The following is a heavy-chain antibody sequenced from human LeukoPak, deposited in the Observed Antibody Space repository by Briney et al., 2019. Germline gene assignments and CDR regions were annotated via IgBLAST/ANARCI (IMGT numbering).Heavy chain of an antibody. CDR3: ATPLLYGGNGRGVDY. Sequence: PGGSLRLSCAASGFTFSSYSMNWVRQAPGKGLEWVSSISSSSSYIYYADSVKGRFTISRDNAKNSLYLQMNSLRAEDTAVYYCATPLLYGGNGRGVDYWGQGTLVTVSS. CDR1: GFTFSSYS. J-gene: IGHJ4*02. V-gene: IGHV3-21*01. CDR2: ISSSSSYI. D-gene: IGHD4-23*01.